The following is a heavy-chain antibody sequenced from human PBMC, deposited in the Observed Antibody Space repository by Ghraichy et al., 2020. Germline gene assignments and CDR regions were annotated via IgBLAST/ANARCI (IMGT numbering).Heavy chain of an antibody. J-gene: IGHJ6*02. CDR3: ASQDRIAAPLHYYYGMDV. CDR1: GGSVSSGSYY. D-gene: IGHD6-13*01. V-gene: IGHV4-61*01. CDR2: IYYSGST. Sequence: SETLSLTCTVSGGSVSSGSYYWSWIRQPPGKGLEWIGYIYYSGSTNYNPSLKSRVTISVDTSKNQFSLKLSSVTAADTAVYYCASQDRIAAPLHYYYGMDVWGQGTTVTVSS.